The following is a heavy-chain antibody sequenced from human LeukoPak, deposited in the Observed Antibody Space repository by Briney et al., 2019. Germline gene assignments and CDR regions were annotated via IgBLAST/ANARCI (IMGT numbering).Heavy chain of an antibody. V-gene: IGHV3-23*01. J-gene: IGHJ4*02. CDR3: ARDLTGSNLY. CDR2: ISGSGGGT. D-gene: IGHD1-26*01. CDR1: GFTFSSYA. Sequence: GGSLRLSCAASGFTFSSYAMSWVRQAPGKGLEWVSAISGSGGGTYYADSVKGRFTISRDNAKNSLNLQMSSLRAEDTAVYYCARDLTGSNLYWGQGTLVTVSS.